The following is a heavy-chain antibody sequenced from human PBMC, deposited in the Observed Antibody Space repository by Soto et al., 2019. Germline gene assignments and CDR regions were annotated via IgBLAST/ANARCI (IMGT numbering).Heavy chain of an antibody. CDR3: ARGDRAAFDL. CDR1: GFTFSYYW. Sequence: EVQLVESGGGLVRPGGSLRLSCAASGFTFSYYWLHWVRQAPGKGLVWVSRIHSDGSSTTYADFVKGRFIISRDNARNTVDLQMNSVRVEDTAVYYCARGDRAAFDLGGQGTVVTVSS. J-gene: IGHJ3*01. V-gene: IGHV3-74*01. CDR2: IHSDGSST.